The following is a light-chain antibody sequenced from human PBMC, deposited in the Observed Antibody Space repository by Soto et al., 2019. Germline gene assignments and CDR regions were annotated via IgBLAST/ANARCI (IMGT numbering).Light chain of an antibody. CDR2: DAS. J-gene: IGKJ1*01. Sequence: EVVLTQSPATLSLSPGERATLSCRASQSVGSHLAWYQQKPGQAPSLLIYDASNRATGIPVRFSGSGSGTEFTLTISGLQSEDFAVYCCQQYDNWPTFGQGTKVDIK. V-gene: IGKV3D-15*01. CDR3: QQYDNWPT. CDR1: QSVGSH.